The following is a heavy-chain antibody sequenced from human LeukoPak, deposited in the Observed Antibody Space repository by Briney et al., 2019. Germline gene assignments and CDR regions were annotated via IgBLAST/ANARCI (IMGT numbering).Heavy chain of an antibody. CDR1: GYTFTSDD. D-gene: IGHD3-10*01. J-gene: IGHJ4*02. V-gene: IGHV1-8*01. CDR3: ATSVLLWFGVHLNSLDY. CDR2: MNPNSGNT. Sequence: ASVKVSCKASGYTFTSDDINWVRQATGQGLEWMGWMNPNSGNTGYAQKFQGRVTMTEDTSTDTAYMELSSLRSEDTAVYYCATSVLLWFGVHLNSLDYWGQGTLVTVSS.